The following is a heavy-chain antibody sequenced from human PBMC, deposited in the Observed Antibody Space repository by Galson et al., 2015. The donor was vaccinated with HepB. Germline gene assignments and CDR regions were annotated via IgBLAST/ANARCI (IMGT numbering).Heavy chain of an antibody. Sequence: SVKVSCKASGYTFTNYGIKWVRQAPGQGLEWMGWISAYNGNTNYAQKLQGRVTMTTVTSTSTAYMELGSLRSDDTAVYYCARDAGRFGTYYYYGMDVWGQGTTVTVSS. CDR1: GYTFTNYG. D-gene: IGHD3-10*01. J-gene: IGHJ6*02. V-gene: IGHV1-18*01. CDR2: ISAYNGNT. CDR3: ARDAGRFGTYYYYGMDV.